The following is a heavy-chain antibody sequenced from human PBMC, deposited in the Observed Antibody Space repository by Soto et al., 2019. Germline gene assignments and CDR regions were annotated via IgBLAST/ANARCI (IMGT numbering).Heavy chain of an antibody. CDR2: INHSGST. Sequence: QVQLQQWGAGLLKPSETLSLTCAVYGGSFSGYYWSWIRQPPGKGLEWIGEINHSGSTNYNPSLKSRVTISVDTYKNQFSLKLSSVTAADTAVYYCARAYDYIWGRYWGYWGQGTLVTVSS. D-gene: IGHD3-16*01. V-gene: IGHV4-34*01. CDR1: GGSFSGYY. CDR3: ARAYDYIWGRYWGY. J-gene: IGHJ4*02.